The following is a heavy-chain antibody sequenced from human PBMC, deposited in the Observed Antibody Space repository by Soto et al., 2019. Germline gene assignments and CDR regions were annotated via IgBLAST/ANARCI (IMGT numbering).Heavy chain of an antibody. CDR2: IYYSGST. V-gene: IGHV4-61*01. CDR3: ARQGYYYGSGSYTNWFDP. D-gene: IGHD3-10*01. J-gene: IGHJ5*02. Sequence: SETLSLTCTVSGGSVSSGSYYWSWIRQPPGKGLEWIGYIYYSGSTNYNPSLKSRVTISVDTSKNQFSLKLSSVTAADTAVYYCARQGYYYGSGSYTNWFDPWGQGTLVTVSS. CDR1: GGSVSSGSYY.